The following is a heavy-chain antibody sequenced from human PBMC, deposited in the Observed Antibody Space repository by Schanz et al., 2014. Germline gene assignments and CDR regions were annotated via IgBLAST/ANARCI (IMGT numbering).Heavy chain of an antibody. Sequence: QVQLQESGPGLVKPSETLSLTCTVSGGSMSSFYWNWIRQPAGKGLEWIGRIFTGGSSDYNRSFKSRIPISMDTSKKYLSLNLNSVTAADTAFYFCARVSRGGVFDFWGPGILVTVSS. D-gene: IGHD3-3*01. J-gene: IGHJ4*02. CDR2: IFTGGSS. V-gene: IGHV4-4*07. CDR1: GGSMSSFY. CDR3: ARVSRGGVFDF.